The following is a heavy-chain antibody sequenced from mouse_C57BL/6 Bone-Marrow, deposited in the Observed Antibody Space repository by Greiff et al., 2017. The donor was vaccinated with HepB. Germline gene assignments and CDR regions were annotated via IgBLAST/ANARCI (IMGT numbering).Heavy chain of an antibody. V-gene: IGHV5-12*01. D-gene: IGHD2-4*01. Sequence: EVKVVESGGGLVQPGGSLKLSCAASGFTFSDYYMYWVRQTPEKRLEWVAYISNGGGSTYYPDTVKGRFTISRDSAKNTLYLQMSRLKSEDTAMYYCASPIYYDYDEAWFAYWGQGTLDTVSA. CDR2: ISNGGGST. CDR3: ASPIYYDYDEAWFAY. CDR1: GFTFSDYY. J-gene: IGHJ3*01.